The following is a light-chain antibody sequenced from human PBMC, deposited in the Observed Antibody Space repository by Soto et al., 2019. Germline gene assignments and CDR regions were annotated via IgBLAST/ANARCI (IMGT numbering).Light chain of an antibody. CDR3: QQYGNSRFT. CDR2: GTS. V-gene: IGKV3-20*01. CDR1: QSVSSN. J-gene: IGKJ5*01. Sequence: EIVMTQSPATLSVSPGERATLSCRASQSVSSNLAWYQQTRGQAPRIXIYGTSTRATGIPDRFSGSGSGTDFTLTISRLEPEDFEVYYCQQYGNSRFTFGPGTRLEI.